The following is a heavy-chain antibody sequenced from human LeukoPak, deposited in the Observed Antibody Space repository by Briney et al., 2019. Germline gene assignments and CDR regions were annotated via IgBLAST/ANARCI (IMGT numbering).Heavy chain of an antibody. V-gene: IGHV1-18*01. J-gene: IGHJ3*02. D-gene: IGHD2-2*01. Sequence: RASVKVSCKASGYTFTSYGISWVRQAPGQGLEWMGWISAYNGNTNYAQKLQGRVTMTTDTSTSTAYMELRSLRSDDTAVYYCARGDIVVVPAAPSFGRAFDIWGQGTMVTVSS. CDR1: GYTFTSYG. CDR3: ARGDIVVVPAAPSFGRAFDI. CDR2: ISAYNGNT.